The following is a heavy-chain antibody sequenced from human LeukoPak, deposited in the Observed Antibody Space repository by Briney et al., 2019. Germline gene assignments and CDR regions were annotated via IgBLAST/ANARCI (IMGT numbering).Heavy chain of an antibody. CDR3: ARGPSSGQYVSPLDY. J-gene: IGHJ4*02. CDR1: GDSMSSFS. CDR2: LYYSGTA. Sequence: SETLSLTCTVSGDSMSSFSWSWIRQSPGKRLEWIGYLYYSGTANYNPSLRSRVTISSDTSKNQFSLKLSSLTAADTAMYYCARGPSSGQYVSPLDYWGQGTLVTVSS. D-gene: IGHD6-25*01. V-gene: IGHV4-59*01.